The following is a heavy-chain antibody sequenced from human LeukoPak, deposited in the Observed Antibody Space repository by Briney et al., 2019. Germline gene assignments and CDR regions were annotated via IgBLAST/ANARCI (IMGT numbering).Heavy chain of an antibody. Sequence: GGSLRLSCEASGFTFSSYWMHWVRQAPGKGLVWVSRISSDGSSTSYADSVKGRFTISRDNAKNTLYLQMNSLRAEDTAVYYCTRDRSYANDYWGQGTLVTVSS. J-gene: IGHJ4*02. CDR1: GFTFSSYW. D-gene: IGHD1-26*01. CDR2: ISSDGSST. V-gene: IGHV3-74*01. CDR3: TRDRSYANDY.